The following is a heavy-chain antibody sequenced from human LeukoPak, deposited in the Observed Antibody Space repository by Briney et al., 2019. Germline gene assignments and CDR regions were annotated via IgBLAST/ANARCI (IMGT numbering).Heavy chain of an antibody. CDR1: GFTFDDYA. Sequence: GRSLRLSCAASGFTFDDYAMHWVRQAPGKGLEWVSGISWNCGSIGYADSVKGRFTISRDNAKNSLYLQMNSLRAEDTALYYCAKAEYSSSWHGAYNWFDPWGQGTLVTVSS. CDR2: ISWNCGSI. CDR3: AKAEYSSSWHGAYNWFDP. J-gene: IGHJ5*02. D-gene: IGHD6-13*01. V-gene: IGHV3-9*01.